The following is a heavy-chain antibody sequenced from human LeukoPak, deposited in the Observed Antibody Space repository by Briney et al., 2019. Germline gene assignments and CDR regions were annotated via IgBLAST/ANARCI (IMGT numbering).Heavy chain of an antibody. Sequence: ASVKVSCKASGYSFSDYYVHWLRQAPGQGLEWMGWINPDNGGTNYAQNFQGRVTMSRDTSISTVYMDLSGLTSDDTAVFYCVRESRVGNWFDPWGQGTQVTVSS. CDR2: INPDNGGT. CDR1: GYSFSDYY. CDR3: VRESRVGNWFDP. J-gene: IGHJ5*02. V-gene: IGHV1-2*02. D-gene: IGHD2-15*01.